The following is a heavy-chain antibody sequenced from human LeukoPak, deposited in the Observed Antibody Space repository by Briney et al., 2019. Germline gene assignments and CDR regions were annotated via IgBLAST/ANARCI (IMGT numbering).Heavy chain of an antibody. Sequence: SETLSLTCAVYGGSFSGYYWSWIRQPPGKGLEWIGEINHSGSTNYNPSLKSRVTISVDTSKNQFSLKLSSVTAADTAVYYCARVGAHCSSTSYYTDWFDPWGQGTLVTVSS. CDR2: INHSGST. CDR3: ARVGAHCSSTSYYTDWFDP. V-gene: IGHV4-34*01. CDR1: GGSFSGYY. D-gene: IGHD2-2*02. J-gene: IGHJ5*02.